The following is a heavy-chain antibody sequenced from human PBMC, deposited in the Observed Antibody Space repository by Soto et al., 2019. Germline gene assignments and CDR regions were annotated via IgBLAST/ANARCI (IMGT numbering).Heavy chain of an antibody. Sequence: AGESLKISCKGSGYTFSNFWIGWVRQMPGKGLEWVGIIYPGDSDTRYSPSFQGQVTISADKSISSAYLQWSSLKASDTAMYYCARPYGGNVGRAIYWGQGTLVTVSS. D-gene: IGHD2-15*01. V-gene: IGHV5-51*01. J-gene: IGHJ4*02. CDR3: ARPYGGNVGRAIY. CDR2: IYPGDSDT. CDR1: GYTFSNFW.